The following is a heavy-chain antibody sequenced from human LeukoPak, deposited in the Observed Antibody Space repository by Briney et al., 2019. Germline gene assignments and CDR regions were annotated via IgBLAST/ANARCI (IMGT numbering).Heavy chain of an antibody. CDR2: ISGTTGST. V-gene: IGHV3-23*01. J-gene: IGHJ4*02. Sequence: PGGSLRLSCTASGFTFNNYVMSWVRQAPGKGLEWVSAISGTTGSTYYADPLKGRFTISRDNSKNTLYLQMNSLRAEDTAVYYCVKLNTAMITYFDYWGQGTLATVSS. CDR3: VKLNTAMITYFDY. D-gene: IGHD5-18*01. CDR1: GFTFNNYV.